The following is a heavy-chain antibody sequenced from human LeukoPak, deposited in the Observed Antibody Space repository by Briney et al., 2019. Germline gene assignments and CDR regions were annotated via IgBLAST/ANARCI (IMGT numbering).Heavy chain of an antibody. D-gene: IGHD4-17*01. Sequence: ASVKVSCKASGYTFTSYAMHWVRQAPGQRLEWMGWINAGNGNTKYSQKFQGRVTMTEDTSTDTAYMELSSLRSEDTAVYYCATDTTVTSSRGYYYYGMDVWGQGTTVTVSS. CDR2: INAGNGNT. J-gene: IGHJ6*02. V-gene: IGHV1-3*01. CDR3: ATDTTVTSSRGYYYYGMDV. CDR1: GYTFTSYA.